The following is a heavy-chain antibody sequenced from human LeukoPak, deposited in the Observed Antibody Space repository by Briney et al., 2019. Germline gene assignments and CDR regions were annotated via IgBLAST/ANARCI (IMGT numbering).Heavy chain of an antibody. D-gene: IGHD6-19*01. Sequence: SETLSLTCTVSGGSISSYYWSWIRQPPGKGLEWIGYIYYSGSTNYNPSLKGRVTISVDTSKNQFSLKLSSVTAADTAVYYCARDRQWLVSWGQGTLVTVSS. CDR3: ARDRQWLVS. CDR2: IYYSGST. J-gene: IGHJ4*02. CDR1: GGSISSYY. V-gene: IGHV4-59*01.